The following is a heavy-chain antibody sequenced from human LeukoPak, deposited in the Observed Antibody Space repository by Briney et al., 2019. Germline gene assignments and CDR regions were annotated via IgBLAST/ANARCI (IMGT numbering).Heavy chain of an antibody. Sequence: PGGSLRLSCATSGFTFDTYRMNWVRQAPGKGLEWVSSSSASGSYIYYADSLKGRFTISRDNTKNSLFLQMNSLRAEDTAVYYCARDSPGTTASDYWGQGTLVTVSS. CDR3: ARDSPGTTASDY. J-gene: IGHJ4*02. CDR1: GFTFDTYR. CDR2: SSASGSYI. D-gene: IGHD1-1*01. V-gene: IGHV3-21*01.